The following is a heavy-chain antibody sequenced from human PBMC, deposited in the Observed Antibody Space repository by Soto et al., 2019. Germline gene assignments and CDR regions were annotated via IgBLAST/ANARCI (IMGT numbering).Heavy chain of an antibody. CDR2: IIPIFGTA. Sequence: SVKVSCKASGGTFSSYAISWVRQAPGQGLEWMGGIIPIFGTANYAQKFQGRVTITADESTSTAYMELSSLRSEDTAVYYCARAMRGITISNYYYYGMDVCGQRTTVTVSS. CDR1: GGTFSSYA. CDR3: ARAMRGITISNYYYYGMDV. J-gene: IGHJ6*02. D-gene: IGHD3-9*01. V-gene: IGHV1-69*13.